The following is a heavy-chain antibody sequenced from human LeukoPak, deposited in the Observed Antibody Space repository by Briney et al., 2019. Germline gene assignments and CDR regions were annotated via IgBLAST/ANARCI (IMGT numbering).Heavy chain of an antibody. J-gene: IGHJ4*02. CDR2: IYYSGST. CDR1: GGSVSSDSYF. CDR3: ARRQRRLQDY. V-gene: IGHV4-61*01. Sequence: SETLSLTCTVSGGSVSSDSYFWTWIRQPPGKGLEWIGYIYYSGSTNYNPSLKSRVTISLDTSKSQISLKLSSVTAADTAVYYCARRQRRLQDYWGQGTLVTVSS.